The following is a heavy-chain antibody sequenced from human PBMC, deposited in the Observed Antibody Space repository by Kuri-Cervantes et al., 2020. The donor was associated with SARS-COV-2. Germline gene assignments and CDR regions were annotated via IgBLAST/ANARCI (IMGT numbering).Heavy chain of an antibody. CDR2: IYHSGST. J-gene: IGHJ6*02. Sequence: GSLRLSCAVSGYSISSGYYWGWIRQPPGKGLEWIGSIYHSGSTYYNPSLKSRVTISVDTSRNQFSLKLTSVTAADTAVYYCARGWSNYYYGMDVWGQGTTVTVSS. CDR1: GYSISSGYY. CDR3: ARGWSNYYYGMDV. D-gene: IGHD3/OR15-3a*01. V-gene: IGHV4-38-2*01.